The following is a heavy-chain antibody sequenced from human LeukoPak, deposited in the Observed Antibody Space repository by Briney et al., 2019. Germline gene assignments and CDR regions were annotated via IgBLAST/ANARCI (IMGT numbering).Heavy chain of an antibody. CDR2: ISSGGKAT. CDR3: AILVGGPDDS. CDR1: GSTLSTYA. V-gene: IGHV3-23*01. J-gene: IGHJ4*02. Sequence: GGSLRLSCAGSGSTLSTYAMSWVRQAPGKGLEWVSGISSGGKATFYTDSVKGHFTISRDNSKNSLYLQMNSLRAEDTALYYCAILVGGPDDSWGQGTLVTVSS.